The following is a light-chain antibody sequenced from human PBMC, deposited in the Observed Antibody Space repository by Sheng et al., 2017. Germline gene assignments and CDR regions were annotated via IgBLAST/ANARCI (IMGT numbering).Light chain of an antibody. CDR3: QQYNYWPET. V-gene: IGKV3-15*01. CDR1: QSISSN. J-gene: IGKJ1*01. CDR2: GAS. Sequence: EIVMTQSPDTLSVSPGERATLSCRASQSISSNLAWYQQRPGQAPRLLIYGASTRATDVPARFSGSGSGTEFTLTISSLQSEDFAVYYCQQYNYWPETFGQGTKVEIK.